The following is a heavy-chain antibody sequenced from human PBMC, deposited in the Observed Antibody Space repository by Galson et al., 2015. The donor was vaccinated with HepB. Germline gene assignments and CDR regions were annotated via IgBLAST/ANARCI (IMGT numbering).Heavy chain of an antibody. CDR1: GFTFSTSW. CDR2: IYKDGSAK. J-gene: IGHJ4*02. V-gene: IGHV3-7*01. Sequence: SLRLSCAVSGFTFSTSWMAWVRQAPGKGLEWVANIYKDGSAKYYLESVKGRFTISRDNAKNSLYLQMNSLGVEDTAVYYCATTEEAPGVHWGQGTLVTVSS. CDR3: ATTEEAPGVH.